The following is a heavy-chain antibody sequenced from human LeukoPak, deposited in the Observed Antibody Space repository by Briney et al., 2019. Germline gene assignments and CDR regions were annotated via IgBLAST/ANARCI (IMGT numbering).Heavy chain of an antibody. J-gene: IGHJ4*02. CDR3: AKGPGYSSSWYLAEEEDFDY. V-gene: IGHV3-9*03. CDR1: GFTFDDYA. D-gene: IGHD6-13*01. CDR2: ISWNSGSI. Sequence: GRSLRLSCAASGFTFDDYAMHWVRQAPGKGLEWVSGISWNSGSIVYADSVKGGFTISSDNAKNSLYLQMNSLRAEDMALYYCAKGPGYSSSWYLAEEEDFDYWGQGTLVTVSS.